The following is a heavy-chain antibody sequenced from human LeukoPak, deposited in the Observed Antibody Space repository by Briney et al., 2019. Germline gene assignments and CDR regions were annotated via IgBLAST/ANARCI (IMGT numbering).Heavy chain of an antibody. CDR3: ARLLSSSQDDY. Sequence: PSETLSLTCTVSGGSISSYYWSWIRQPPGKGLEWIGYIYYSGSTNYNPSLKSRVTISVDTSKNQFSLKLCSVTAADTAVYYCARLLSSSQDDYWGQGTLVTVSS. CDR2: IYYSGST. D-gene: IGHD6-13*01. V-gene: IGHV4-59*08. J-gene: IGHJ4*02. CDR1: GGSISSYY.